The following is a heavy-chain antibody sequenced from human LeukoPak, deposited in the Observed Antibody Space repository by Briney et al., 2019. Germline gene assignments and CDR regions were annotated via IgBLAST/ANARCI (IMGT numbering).Heavy chain of an antibody. V-gene: IGHV4-34*01. Sequence: SETLSLTCAVYGGSFSGYYWSWIRQPPEKGLERIGEINHSGSTNYNPSLKSRVTISADTSKNQFSLRLSSVTAADTAVYYCARAAGSIFGVVVATADYWYFDLWGRGTLVIVSS. CDR2: INHSGST. CDR1: GGSFSGYY. J-gene: IGHJ2*01. D-gene: IGHD3-3*01. CDR3: ARAAGSIFGVVVATADYWYFDL.